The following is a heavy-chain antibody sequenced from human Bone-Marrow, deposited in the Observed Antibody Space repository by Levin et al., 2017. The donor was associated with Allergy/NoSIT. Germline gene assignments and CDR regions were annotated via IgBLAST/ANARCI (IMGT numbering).Heavy chain of an antibody. Sequence: QSGGSLRLSCSTSEFVFSNYGMHWVRQSPGKGLEWVAFIWHDGSIKFYADSVRGRFTISRDNSKNTLYLQLDTLSVDDTAVYYCAGGASEGAPFDSWGQGTLVTVSS. J-gene: IGHJ4*02. V-gene: IGHV3-33*01. CDR2: IWHDGSIK. CDR3: AGGASEGAPFDS. CDR1: EFVFSNYG. D-gene: IGHD2-21*01.